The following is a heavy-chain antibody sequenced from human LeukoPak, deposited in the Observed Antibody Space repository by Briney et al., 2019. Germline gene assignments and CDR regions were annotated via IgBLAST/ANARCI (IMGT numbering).Heavy chain of an antibody. V-gene: IGHV1-69*04. CDR2: IIPILGIA. J-gene: IGHJ4*02. CDR1: GGTFSSYA. CDR3: ARELHYYYDSSGYSCYFDY. Sequence: ASVKVSCKASGGTFSSYAISWVRQGPGQGLELKGRIIPILGIANYAQKFQGRVTITADKSTSTAYMELSSLRSEDTAVYYCARELHYYYDSSGYSCYFDYWGQGTLVTVSS. D-gene: IGHD3-22*01.